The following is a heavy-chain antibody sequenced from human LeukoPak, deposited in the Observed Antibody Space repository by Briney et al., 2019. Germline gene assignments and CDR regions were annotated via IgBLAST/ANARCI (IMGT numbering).Heavy chain of an antibody. V-gene: IGHV3-23*01. J-gene: IGHJ4*02. CDR1: GFTVSSNY. CDR3: ARIPEETYCSGGSCYLGYFDY. Sequence: GGSLRLSCAASGFTVSSNYMSWARQAPGKGLEWVSAMSGSGGSTSYADSVKGRFTISRDNSKNTLFLQMNSLRAEDTAVYYCARIPEETYCSGGSCYLGYFDYWGQGTLVTVSS. D-gene: IGHD2-15*01. CDR2: MSGSGGST.